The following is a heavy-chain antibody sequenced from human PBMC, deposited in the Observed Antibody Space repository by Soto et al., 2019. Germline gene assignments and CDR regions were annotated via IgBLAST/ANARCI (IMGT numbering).Heavy chain of an antibody. CDR1: GGSINSYY. J-gene: IGHJ4*02. CDR2: IYYSGST. V-gene: IGHV4-59*01. D-gene: IGHD3-22*01. CDR3: ARGRGSYFDGSGFYLNY. Sequence: SETLSLTCTVSGGSINSYYWSWIRQPPGKGLEWIGYIYYSGSTNSNPSLKSRVTISVDTSKNQFSLNLTSVTAADTAVYYCARGRGSYFDGSGFYLNYWGQGTLVTVSS.